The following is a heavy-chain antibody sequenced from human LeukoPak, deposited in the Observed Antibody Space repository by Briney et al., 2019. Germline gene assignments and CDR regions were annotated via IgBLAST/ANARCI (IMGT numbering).Heavy chain of an antibody. CDR1: GFTFSSYA. CDR2: ISGSGGST. CDR3: AKGGPVDIGATVGGLDY. Sequence: GGSLRLSCAASGFTFSSYAMRWVRQAPGKGLEWVSAISGSGGSTYYADSVKGRFTISRDNSKNTLYLQMNSLRAEDTAVYYCAKGGPVDIGATVGGLDYWGQGTLVTVSS. J-gene: IGHJ4*02. V-gene: IGHV3-23*01. D-gene: IGHD5-12*01.